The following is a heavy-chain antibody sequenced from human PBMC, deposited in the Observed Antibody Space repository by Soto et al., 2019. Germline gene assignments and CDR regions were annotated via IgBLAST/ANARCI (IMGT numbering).Heavy chain of an antibody. CDR3: ARDLGYYDSSGYFDY. CDR2: ISGSGGST. V-gene: IGHV3-23*01. Sequence: GGSLRLSCAASGFTFSSYAMSWVRQAPGKGLEWVSAISGSGGSTYYADSVKGRFTISRDNSKNSLYLQMNSLRAEDTAVYYCARDLGYYDSSGYFDYWGQGTLVTVSS. CDR1: GFTFSSYA. D-gene: IGHD3-22*01. J-gene: IGHJ4*02.